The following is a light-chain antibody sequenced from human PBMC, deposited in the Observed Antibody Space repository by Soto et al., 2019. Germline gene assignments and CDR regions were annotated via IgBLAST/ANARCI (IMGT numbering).Light chain of an antibody. CDR1: SSDVGGYNR. Sequence: QSALTQPASVSGSPGQSITISCTGTSSDVGGYNRVSWYQQHPGKAPKLMIYEGVKRPSGVSNRFSGSKSVNTASLTISGLQAEDEADYYCCSYTGSVVFGGGTKLTVL. V-gene: IGLV2-23*01. CDR2: EGV. CDR3: CSYTGSVV. J-gene: IGLJ2*01.